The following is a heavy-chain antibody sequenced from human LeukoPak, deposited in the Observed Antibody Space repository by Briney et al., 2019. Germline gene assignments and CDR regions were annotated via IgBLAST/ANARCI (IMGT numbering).Heavy chain of an antibody. J-gene: IGHJ6*02. CDR3: AKRPKYYYYYGMDV. V-gene: IGHV4-39*07. CDR1: GGSISSSSYY. Sequence: SETLSLTCTVSGGSISSSSYYWGWIRQPPGKGLEWIGEINHSGSTNYNPSLKSRVTISVDTSKNQFSLKLSSVTAADTAVYYCAKRPKYYYYYGMDVWGQGTTVTVSS. CDR2: INHSGST.